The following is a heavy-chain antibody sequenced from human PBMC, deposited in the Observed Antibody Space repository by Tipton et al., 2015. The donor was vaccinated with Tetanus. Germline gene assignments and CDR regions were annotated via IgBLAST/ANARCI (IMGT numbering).Heavy chain of an antibody. Sequence: QLVQSGAEVKQPGESLKISCKGSGYMFSSHWIGWVRQMPGKGLEWMGIIYPGDSDTTYSPSFQGQVTISADRSISTAYLQWSSLKASDTAVFFCARRLGPYTGDQIWHFDLWGRGTLVTVSS. CDR2: IYPGDSDT. D-gene: IGHD7-27*01. V-gene: IGHV5-51*01. CDR3: ARRLGPYTGDQIWHFDL. J-gene: IGHJ2*01. CDR1: GYMFSSHW.